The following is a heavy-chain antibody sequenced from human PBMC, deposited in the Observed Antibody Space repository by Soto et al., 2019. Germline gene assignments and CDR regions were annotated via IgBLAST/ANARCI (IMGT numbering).Heavy chain of an antibody. J-gene: IGHJ4*02. Sequence: ASVKVSCKASEYTFTDYYVHWVRQAPGQGLEWMGIINPSGDSTTYAQKFQGRVTMTRDTSTSTVYMELSSLTSEDTAVYYCARGTKRFGSPSLDYWGKGTLVTVSS. CDR1: EYTFTDYY. V-gene: IGHV1-46*01. D-gene: IGHD3-3*01. CDR3: ARGTKRFGSPSLDY. CDR2: INPSGDST.